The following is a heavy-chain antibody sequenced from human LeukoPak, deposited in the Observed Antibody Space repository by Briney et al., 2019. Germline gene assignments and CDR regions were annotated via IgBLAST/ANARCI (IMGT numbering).Heavy chain of an antibody. D-gene: IGHD1-26*01. Sequence: GGSLRLSCVASGFTFSTSGIHWVRQSPGKGLDWVAFIRNDGNKKNYAESVKGRFTISRDNSKSTLYLQMNSLRADDTAVYYCAKAMYSGSSYGYWGQGTLVTVSS. V-gene: IGHV3-30*02. J-gene: IGHJ4*02. CDR2: IRNDGNKK. CDR1: GFTFSTSG. CDR3: AKAMYSGSSYGY.